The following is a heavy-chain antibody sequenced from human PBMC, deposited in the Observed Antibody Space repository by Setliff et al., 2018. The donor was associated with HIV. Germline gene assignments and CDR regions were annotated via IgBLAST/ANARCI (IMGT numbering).Heavy chain of an antibody. CDR1: GGTFGSYA. J-gene: IGHJ4*02. Sequence: SVKVSCKASGGTFGSYAISWVRQVPGQGLEWMGGIIPIFGTANYAQKFQGRVTITADESTSTAYMELSSLRSEDTAVYYCARAPELYSSGWYYDYWGQGTLVTVS. D-gene: IGHD6-19*01. V-gene: IGHV1-69*13. CDR2: IIPIFGTA. CDR3: ARAPELYSSGWYYDY.